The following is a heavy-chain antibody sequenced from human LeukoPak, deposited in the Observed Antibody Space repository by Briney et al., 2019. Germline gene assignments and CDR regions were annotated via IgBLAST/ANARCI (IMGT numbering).Heavy chain of an antibody. D-gene: IGHD1-26*01. CDR3: ARNYPPDLSYLVGATKSSDY. CDR1: GFTFSSYA. CDR2: INWNGGST. V-gene: IGHV3-20*04. J-gene: IGHJ4*02. Sequence: RSGGSLRLSCAASGFTFSSYAMSWVRQAPGKGLEWVSGINWNGGSTGYADSVKGRFTISRDNAKNSLYLQMNSLRAEDTALYYCARNYPPDLSYLVGATKSSDYWGQGTLVTASS.